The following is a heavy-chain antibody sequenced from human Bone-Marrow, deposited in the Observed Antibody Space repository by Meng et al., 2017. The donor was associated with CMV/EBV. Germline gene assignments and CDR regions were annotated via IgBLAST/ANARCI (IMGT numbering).Heavy chain of an antibody. CDR3: ARGYCSGASCYIGD. J-gene: IGHJ4*02. CDR1: GYTFTGYY. CDR2: VNANSGAK. Sequence: ASVKVSCKASGYTFTGYYMNWVRQAPGQGLEWMGWVNANSGAKDYAQKFQGRVTMTRDTSICTAYMELSRLRSDDTDVYYCARGYCSGASCYIGDWGQGTRVTVSS. V-gene: IGHV1-2*02. D-gene: IGHD2-2*02.